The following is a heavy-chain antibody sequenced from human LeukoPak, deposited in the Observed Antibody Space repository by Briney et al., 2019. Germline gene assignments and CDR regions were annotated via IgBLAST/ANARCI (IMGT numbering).Heavy chain of an antibody. J-gene: IGHJ5*02. Sequence: SESLSLTCTASNGSINTYYWSWIRQAPGKGLEWFANIYYGGSTNYNPSLKSRVTISVDTSKNQFSLKLSSVTAAHTAVYYCERGRYQLSPWGQGTLVAVSS. CDR1: NGSINTYY. CDR2: IYYGGST. D-gene: IGHD2-2*01. V-gene: IGHV4-59*01. CDR3: ERGRYQLSP.